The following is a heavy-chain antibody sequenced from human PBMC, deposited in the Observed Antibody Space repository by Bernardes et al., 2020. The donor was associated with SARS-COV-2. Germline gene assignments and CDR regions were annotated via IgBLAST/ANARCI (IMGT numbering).Heavy chain of an antibody. CDR3: ARDAYDFWSGYPYYYYYMDV. Sequence: ASVKVSCKASGYTFTSYGISWVRQAPGQGLEWMGWISAYNGNTNYAQKLQGRVTMTTDTSTSTAYMELRSLRSDDTAVYYCARDAYDFWSGYPYYYYYMDVWGKGTTVTVSS. D-gene: IGHD3-3*01. CDR1: GYTFTSYG. J-gene: IGHJ6*03. CDR2: ISAYNGNT. V-gene: IGHV1-18*01.